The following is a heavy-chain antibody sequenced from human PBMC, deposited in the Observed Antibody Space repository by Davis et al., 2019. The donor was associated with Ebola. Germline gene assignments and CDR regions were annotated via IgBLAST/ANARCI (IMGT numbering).Heavy chain of an antibody. V-gene: IGHV3-48*02. CDR2: ISSSSSTI. CDR1: GFTFSSYS. D-gene: IGHD1-7*01. J-gene: IGHJ6*02. CDR3: ARIITGTLYYYYYGMDV. Sequence: PGGSLRLSCAASGFTFSSYSMNWVRQAPGKGLEWVSYISSSSSTIYYADSVKGRFTISRDNAKNSLYLQMNSLRDEDTAVYYCARIITGTLYYYYYGMDVWGQGTTVTVSS.